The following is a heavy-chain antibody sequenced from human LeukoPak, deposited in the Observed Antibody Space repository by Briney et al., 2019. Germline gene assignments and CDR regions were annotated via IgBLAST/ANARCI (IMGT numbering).Heavy chain of an antibody. D-gene: IGHD3-22*01. CDR3: ARGRYYDSSGYPFDAFDI. Sequence: GGSLRLSCAASGFTFSSYSMTWVRQAPGKGLEWVSSISSSSSYIYYADSVKGRFTISRDNTKNSLNLQRDSLRAEDTAVYYCARGRYYDSSGYPFDAFDIWGQGTMVIVSS. J-gene: IGHJ3*02. CDR2: ISSSSSYI. CDR1: GFTFSSYS. V-gene: IGHV3-21*01.